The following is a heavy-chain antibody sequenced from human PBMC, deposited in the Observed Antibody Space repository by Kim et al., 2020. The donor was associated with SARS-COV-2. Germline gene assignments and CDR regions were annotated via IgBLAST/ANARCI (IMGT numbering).Heavy chain of an antibody. V-gene: IGHV4-61*07. CDR3: ARPTYYGSGSYYSDAFDI. D-gene: IGHD3-10*01. Sequence: KSRGTISVDTSKNQFSLKLSSVTAADTAVYYCARPTYYGSGSYYSDAFDIWGQGTMVTVSS. J-gene: IGHJ3*02.